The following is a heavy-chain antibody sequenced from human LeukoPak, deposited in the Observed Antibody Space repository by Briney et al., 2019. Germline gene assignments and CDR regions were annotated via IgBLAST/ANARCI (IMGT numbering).Heavy chain of an antibody. CDR3: ARMYYHDSSDYYWAPDY. CDR2: MKQDGSEK. D-gene: IGHD3-22*01. V-gene: IGHV3-7*01. Sequence: GGSLRLSCAASGFTFSIYWMSWVRQAPGKGLEWVANMKQDGSEKYYVDSVKGRFTISRDNAKNTLYLQMNSLRAEDTAVYYCARMYYHDSSDYYWAPDYWGQGTLATVSS. CDR1: GFTFSIYW. J-gene: IGHJ4*02.